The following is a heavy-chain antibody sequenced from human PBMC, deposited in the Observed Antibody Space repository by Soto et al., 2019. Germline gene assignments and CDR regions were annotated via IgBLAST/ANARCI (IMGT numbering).Heavy chain of an antibody. V-gene: IGHV3-74*01. Sequence: PGGSLRLSCVVSGFTLNSRWMHWVRQTPGKGLVWVSRIQPDGSTTNYADSVKGRFTISRDNAKNTLYLHMNSLRPEDTAMYYCTRDQDTYGQAVFASWGQGTLVTVSS. J-gene: IGHJ4*02. CDR1: GFTLNSRW. CDR2: IQPDGSTT. CDR3: TRDQDTYGQAVFAS. D-gene: IGHD3-10*01.